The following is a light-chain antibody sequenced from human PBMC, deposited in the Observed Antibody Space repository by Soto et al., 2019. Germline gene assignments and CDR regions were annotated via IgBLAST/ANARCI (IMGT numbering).Light chain of an antibody. CDR3: CSYTRSRTYV. CDR2: EVS. Sequence: QSVLTQPASVSGSPGQSITISCTGTSSDVGNYNYVSWYQQHPGKAPKLMIYEVSDRPSGVSDRFSGSKSGNTASLTISGLQAEDEADYYCCSYTRSRTYVFGTGTKATVL. CDR1: SSDVGNYNY. J-gene: IGLJ1*01. V-gene: IGLV2-14*01.